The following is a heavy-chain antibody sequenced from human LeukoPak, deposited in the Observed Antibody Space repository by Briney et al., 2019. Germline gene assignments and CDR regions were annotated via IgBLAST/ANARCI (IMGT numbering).Heavy chain of an antibody. V-gene: IGHV1-18*01. CDR3: ARDPNWAAAGPDNWFDP. Sequence: GASVNVSCKASSYTFTSYGISWVRQAPGQGGEGMGWISAYNGNTNYAQKLQGRVTMTTDTSTSTAYMELRSLRSDDTAVYYCARDPNWAAAGPDNWFDPWGQGTLVTVSS. D-gene: IGHD6-13*01. CDR2: ISAYNGNT. CDR1: SYTFTSYG. J-gene: IGHJ5*02.